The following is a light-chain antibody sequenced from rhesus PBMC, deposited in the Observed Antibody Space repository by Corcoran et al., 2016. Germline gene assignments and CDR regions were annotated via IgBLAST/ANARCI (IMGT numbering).Light chain of an antibody. J-gene: IGKJ1*01. CDR3: QQYNDLLPT. Sequence: EIVMTQSPATLSLSPGETATLSCRASESVGSYLAWYQQKPGQGPTLLGHSAYFRATGIPDRVSGRGSRTDVTLSISSLEPEDVGFYHCQQYNDLLPTFAQGTKVEIK. CDR2: SAY. CDR1: ESVGSY. V-gene: IGKV3-40*03.